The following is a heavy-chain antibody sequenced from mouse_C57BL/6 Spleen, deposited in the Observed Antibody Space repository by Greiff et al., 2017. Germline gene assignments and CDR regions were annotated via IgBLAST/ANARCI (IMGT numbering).Heavy chain of an antibody. D-gene: IGHD1-1*01. Sequence: VQLQQPGAELVRPGSSVKLSCKASGYTFTSYWMDWVKQRPGQGLEWIGNIYPSDSETHYNQKFKDKATLTVDKSSSTAYMQLSSLTSEDSAVYYCARAVVAGYYFDYWGQGTTLTVSS. V-gene: IGHV1-61*01. CDR3: ARAVVAGYYFDY. CDR1: GYTFTSYW. J-gene: IGHJ2*01. CDR2: IYPSDSET.